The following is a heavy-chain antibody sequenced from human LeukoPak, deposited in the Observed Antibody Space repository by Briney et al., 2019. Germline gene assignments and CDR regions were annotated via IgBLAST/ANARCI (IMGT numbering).Heavy chain of an antibody. CDR1: GGSISSGSYY. V-gene: IGHV4-61*02. Sequence: SQTLSLTCTVSGGSISSGSYYWSWIRQPAGKGLEWIGRIYTSGSTNYNPSLKSRVTISVDTSKNQFSLKLSSVTAADTAAYYCARHILYYFDYWGQGTLVTVSS. CDR2: IYTSGST. J-gene: IGHJ4*02. CDR3: ARHILYYFDY.